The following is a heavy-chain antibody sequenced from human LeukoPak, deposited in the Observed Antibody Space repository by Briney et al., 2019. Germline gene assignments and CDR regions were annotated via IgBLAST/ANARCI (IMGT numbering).Heavy chain of an antibody. Sequence: SETLSLTCTVSGGSISSSSYYWGWIRQPPGQGLEWIGSIYYSGSTYYNPSLKSRVTISVDTSKNQFSLKLSSVTAADTAVYYCATVLLWFGERFDYWGQGTLVTVSS. CDR2: IYYSGST. J-gene: IGHJ4*02. D-gene: IGHD3-10*01. V-gene: IGHV4-39*01. CDR1: GGSISSSSYY. CDR3: ATVLLWFGERFDY.